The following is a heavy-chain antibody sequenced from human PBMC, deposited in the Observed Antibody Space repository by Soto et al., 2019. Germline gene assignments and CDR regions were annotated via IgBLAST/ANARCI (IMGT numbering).Heavy chain of an antibody. J-gene: IGHJ4*02. CDR3: ARDLTPGIAAAGTRFDY. CDR2: ISAYNGNT. Sequence: QVQLVQSGAEVKKPGASVKVSCKASGYTFTSYGISWVRQAPGQGLEWMGWISAYNGNTNYAQKHQGRVTMTTDTSTSTAYMELRSLRSDDTAVYYCARDLTPGIAAAGTRFDYWGQGTLVTVSS. CDR1: GYTFTSYG. D-gene: IGHD6-13*01. V-gene: IGHV1-18*01.